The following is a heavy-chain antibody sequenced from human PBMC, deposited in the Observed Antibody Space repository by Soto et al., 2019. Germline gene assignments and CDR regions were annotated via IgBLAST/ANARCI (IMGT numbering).Heavy chain of an antibody. D-gene: IGHD6-19*01. CDR2: IYSGGST. V-gene: IGHV3-53*01. J-gene: IGHJ4*02. Sequence: GGSLRLSCAASGFTVSSNYMSWVRQAPGKGLEWVSVIYSGGSTYYADSVKGRFTISRDNSKNTLYLQMNSLRAEDTAVYYCARSPTTYSSGWYAAYWGQGTLVTVSS. CDR3: ARSPTTYSSGWYAAY. CDR1: GFTVSSNY.